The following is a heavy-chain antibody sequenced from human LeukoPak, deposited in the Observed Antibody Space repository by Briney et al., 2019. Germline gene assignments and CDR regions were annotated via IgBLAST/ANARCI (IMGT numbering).Heavy chain of an antibody. J-gene: IGHJ5*01. Sequence: TSGGSLRLSCAASGFTFSDYYMSWIRQAPGKGLEWVSYIDSSGTTVYYADSVKGRFTISRDNAENSLYLQMNSLRAEDTAVYYCARELYSSGKSLDSWGQGRLVTVSS. CDR1: GFTFSDYY. CDR2: IDSSGTTV. D-gene: IGHD3-10*01. V-gene: IGHV3-11*04. CDR3: ARELYSSGKSLDS.